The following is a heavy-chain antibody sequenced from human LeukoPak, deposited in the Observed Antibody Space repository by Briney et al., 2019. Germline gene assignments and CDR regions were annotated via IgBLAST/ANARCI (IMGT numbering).Heavy chain of an antibody. CDR1: GFTFSSHA. J-gene: IGHJ3*02. CDR3: AKDSSPDDYISSLEI. D-gene: IGHD4/OR15-4a*01. V-gene: IGHV3-23*01. CDR2: IHENGGNT. Sequence: PGGSLRLSCVASGFTFSSHAMTWVRQAPGKGLQWVSSIHENGGNTYYADSVKGRFSISRDNSKNTLYLQMNSLRADDTAAYYCAKDSSPDDYISSLEIWGQGSMVTVSS.